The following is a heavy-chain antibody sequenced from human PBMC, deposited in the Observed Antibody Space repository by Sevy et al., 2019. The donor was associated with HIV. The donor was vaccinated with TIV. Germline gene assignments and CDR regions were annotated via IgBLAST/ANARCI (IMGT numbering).Heavy chain of an antibody. V-gene: IGHV1-2*02. J-gene: IGHJ6*02. Sequence: ASVKVSCKASGYIFTDYYIHWVRQAPGQGLGWMAWINSDSGVTNYAQRFQGEVTVTRDTSLSTAYLELTNLKSNDTAIYYCARLTTQPTSDLYGLDVWGQGTTVTVSS. CDR2: INSDSGVT. CDR3: ARLTTQPTSDLYGLDV. D-gene: IGHD4-17*01. CDR1: GYIFTDYY.